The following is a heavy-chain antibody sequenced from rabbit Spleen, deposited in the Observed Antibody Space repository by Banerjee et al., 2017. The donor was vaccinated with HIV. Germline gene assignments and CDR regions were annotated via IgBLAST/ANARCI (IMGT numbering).Heavy chain of an antibody. D-gene: IGHD6-1*01. Sequence: QEQLVESGGGLVQPGGSLKLSCKASGFDFSSYGVSWVRQAPGKGLEWIGYIDPVFGSTYYASWVNGRFTISSHNAQNTLYLQLNSLTAADTATYFCVRGGYTYGYAGYAYATHNLWGPGTLVTVS. CDR3: VRGGYTYGYAGYAYATHNL. V-gene: IGHV1S47*01. J-gene: IGHJ4*01. CDR1: GFDFSSYG. CDR2: IDPVFGST.